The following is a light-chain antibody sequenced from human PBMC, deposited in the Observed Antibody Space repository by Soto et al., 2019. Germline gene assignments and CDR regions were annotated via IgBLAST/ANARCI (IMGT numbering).Light chain of an antibody. CDR2: DVS. CDR3: SSYTSSSTYV. CDR1: SSDVGGYNY. J-gene: IGLJ1*01. V-gene: IGLV2-14*01. Sequence: QSVLTQPASVSGSPGQSITISCTGTSSDVGGYNYVSWYQQHPGKAPKLMIYDVSNRPPGVSSRFSGSKSGNTASLTISGLQAEDEADYYCSSYTSSSTYVFGTGTKVTVL.